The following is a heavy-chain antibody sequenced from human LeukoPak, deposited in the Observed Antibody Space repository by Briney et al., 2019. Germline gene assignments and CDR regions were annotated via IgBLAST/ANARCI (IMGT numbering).Heavy chain of an antibody. J-gene: IGHJ3*02. CDR2: VSNDGNNK. Sequence: PGGSLRLSCAGSGFTFSDYVMHWVRQAPGKGLEWVAVVSNDGNNKYYADSVKGRFTISRDNSKNTLYLQMNSLRAEDTAMFYCARGSLSAFDIWGQGTMVTVSS. V-gene: IGHV3-30-3*01. CDR3: ARGSLSAFDI. CDR1: GFTFSDYV. D-gene: IGHD3-16*02.